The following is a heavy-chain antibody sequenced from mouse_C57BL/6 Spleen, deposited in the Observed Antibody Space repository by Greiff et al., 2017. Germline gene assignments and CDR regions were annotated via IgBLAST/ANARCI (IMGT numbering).Heavy chain of an antibody. CDR3: ARRRNYGNYYAMDY. CDR2: IYPGDGDT. J-gene: IGHJ4*01. V-gene: IGHV1-82*01. CDR1: GYAFSSSW. Sequence: QVHVKQSGPELVKPGASVKISCKASGYAFSSSWMNWVKQRPGKGLEWIGRIYPGDGDTNYNGKFKGKATLTADKSSSTAYMQLSSLTSEDSAVYFCARRRNYGNYYAMDYWGQGTSGTVSS. D-gene: IGHD1-1*02.